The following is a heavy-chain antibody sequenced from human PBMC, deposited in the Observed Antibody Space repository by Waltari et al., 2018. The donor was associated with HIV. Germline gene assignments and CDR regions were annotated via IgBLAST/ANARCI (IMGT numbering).Heavy chain of an antibody. V-gene: IGHV3-11*01. CDR1: GFSFSDSY. D-gene: IGHD1-1*01. CDR2: ISGRRTTT. J-gene: IGHJ5*02. Sequence: QVQLAESGGGLVKPGGSLRLSCAASGFSFSDSYMSWIRQAPGKGLEWCSYISGRRTTTYYIESVKGRFTISRDNAKESVFLQMTSLRPEDTAIYYCAGKTTGWYAHWGRGALVTVSS. CDR3: AGKTTGWYAH.